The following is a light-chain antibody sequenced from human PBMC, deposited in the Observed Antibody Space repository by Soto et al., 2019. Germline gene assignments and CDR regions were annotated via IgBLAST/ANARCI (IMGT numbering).Light chain of an antibody. J-gene: IGLJ1*01. Sequence: SALTQPASGSGSPGQSITISCTGTSSDVGGYNYVSWYQQHPGKAPKLMIYDVSNRPSGVSNRFSGSKSGNTASLTISGLQAEDEADYYCSSYTSSSTPYVFGTGTKSPS. CDR3: SSYTSSSTPYV. V-gene: IGLV2-14*01. CDR2: DVS. CDR1: SSDVGGYNY.